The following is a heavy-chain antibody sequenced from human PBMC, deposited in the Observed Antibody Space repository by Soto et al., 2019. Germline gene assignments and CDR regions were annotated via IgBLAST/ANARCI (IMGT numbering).Heavy chain of an antibody. Sequence: EVQVVESGGGLVKPGGSLRLSCNFTFSMYSMNWVRQAPGKGLEWVASISSGSAFIKYADSVKGRFSISRDNAKNSVSLHMNSLRAEDTAMYYCTRDQGGSYDSWFDPWGRGTLVTVSS. CDR2: ISSGSAFI. D-gene: IGHD1-26*01. J-gene: IGHJ5*02. CDR1: FTFSMYS. CDR3: TRDQGGSYDSWFDP. V-gene: IGHV3-21*01.